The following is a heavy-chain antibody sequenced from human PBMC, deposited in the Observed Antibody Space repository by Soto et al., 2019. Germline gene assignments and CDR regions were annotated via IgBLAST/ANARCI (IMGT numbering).Heavy chain of an antibody. CDR2: IYYSGST. D-gene: IGHD6-19*01. Sequence: QLQLQESGPGLVKPSETLSLTCTVSGGSISSSSYYWGWIRQPPGKGLEWIGSIYYSGSTYYNPSLKSRVTISVDTSKNQFSLKLSSVTAADTAVYYCARSGKVAGTYQPGPYYYYYYMDVWGKGTTVTVSS. J-gene: IGHJ6*03. V-gene: IGHV4-39*01. CDR3: ARSGKVAGTYQPGPYYYYYYMDV. CDR1: GGSISSSSYY.